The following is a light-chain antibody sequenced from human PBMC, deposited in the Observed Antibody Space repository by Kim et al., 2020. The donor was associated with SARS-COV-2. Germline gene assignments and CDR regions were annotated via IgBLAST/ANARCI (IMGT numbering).Light chain of an antibody. Sequence: ALGQTGRSKCQGDSLRDYYESWYQQKPGQAPVLFSDDKNTRRSGIRDRFSGYSSGNTASLTITGAQTEDEADYYCNSRDSSGNHWVFGGGTKVTVL. J-gene: IGLJ3*02. V-gene: IGLV3-19*01. CDR1: SLRDYY. CDR3: NSRDSSGNHWV. CDR2: DKN.